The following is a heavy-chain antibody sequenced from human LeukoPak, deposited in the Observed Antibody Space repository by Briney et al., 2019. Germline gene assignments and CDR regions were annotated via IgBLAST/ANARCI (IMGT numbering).Heavy chain of an antibody. V-gene: IGHV4-59*01. CDR2: IYYSGST. Sequence: SETLSLTCTVSGGSISSYYWSWIRQPPGKGLEWIGYIYYSGSTNYNPSLKSRVTTSVDTSKNQFSLKLSSVTAADTAVYYCARGRFGELLYATSWGQGTLVTVSS. J-gene: IGHJ4*02. CDR1: GGSISSYY. CDR3: ARGRFGELLYATS. D-gene: IGHD3-10*01.